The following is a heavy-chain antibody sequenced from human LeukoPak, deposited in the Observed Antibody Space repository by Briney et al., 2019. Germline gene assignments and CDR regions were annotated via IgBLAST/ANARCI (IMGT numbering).Heavy chain of an antibody. D-gene: IGHD1-26*01. CDR3: AKRDGSY. CDR1: GFTFSNFW. CDR2: IKQDGSDK. Sequence: GGSLRLSCAASGFTFSNFWMTWVRQAPGKGLEWVANIKQDGSDKYYVDSVKGRFTISRDNAKNSLYLQMNSLRAEDTAVYYCAKRDGSYWGQGALVTVSS. V-gene: IGHV3-7*03. J-gene: IGHJ4*02.